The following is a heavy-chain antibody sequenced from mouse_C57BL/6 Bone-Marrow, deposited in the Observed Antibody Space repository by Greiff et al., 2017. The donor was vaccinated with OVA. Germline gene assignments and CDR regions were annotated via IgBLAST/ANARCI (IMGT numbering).Heavy chain of an antibody. CDR2: ISSGSSTI. V-gene: IGHV5-17*01. CDR3: ARYYYGSSYYFDY. Sequence: EVQRVESGGGLVKPGGSLKLSCAASGFTFSDYGMHWVRQAPEKGLEWVAYISSGSSTIYYADTVKGRFTISRDNAKNTLFLQMTSLRSEDTAMYYCARYYYGSSYYFDYWGQGTTLTVSS. D-gene: IGHD1-1*01. J-gene: IGHJ2*01. CDR1: GFTFSDYG.